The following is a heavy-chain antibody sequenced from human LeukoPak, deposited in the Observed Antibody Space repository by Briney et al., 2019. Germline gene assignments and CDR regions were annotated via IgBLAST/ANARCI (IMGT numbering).Heavy chain of an antibody. D-gene: IGHD2-2*01. Sequence: ASVKVSCKASGYTFTSYDINWVRPATGQGVEWMGWMNPNSGNTGYAQKFQGRVTITRNTSISTAYMELSSLRSEDTAVYYCARSPWGYCSSTSCKDNWFDPWGQGTLVTVSS. CDR2: MNPNSGNT. J-gene: IGHJ5*02. V-gene: IGHV1-8*03. CDR1: GYTFTSYD. CDR3: ARSPWGYCSSTSCKDNWFDP.